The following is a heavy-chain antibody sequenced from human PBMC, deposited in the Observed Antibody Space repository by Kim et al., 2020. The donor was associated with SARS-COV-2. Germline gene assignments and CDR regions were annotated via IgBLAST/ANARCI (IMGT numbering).Heavy chain of an antibody. Sequence: KSRITINPDTSKNQFSLQLNSVTPEDTAVYYCARDLNTGGYYDSSGPFDYWGQGTLVTVSS. J-gene: IGHJ4*02. D-gene: IGHD3-22*01. CDR3: ARDLNTGGYYDSSGPFDY. V-gene: IGHV6-1*01.